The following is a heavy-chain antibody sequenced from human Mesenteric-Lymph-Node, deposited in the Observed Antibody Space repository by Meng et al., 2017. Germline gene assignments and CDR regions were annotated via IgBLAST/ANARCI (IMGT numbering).Heavy chain of an antibody. CDR2: AFYTGST. J-gene: IGHJ4*02. V-gene: IGHV4-31*03. Sequence: QVQLQESGPGLVKPSQTLSLICTVSGGSISRTGTFWTWIRQRPGQGLEFIGYAFYTGSTYYSPSLGGRVFISVDTSKNQFSLRLNSMTAADTAMYYCARGGWSLDYWGQGTLVTVSS. D-gene: IGHD2-15*01. CDR1: GGSISRTGTF. CDR3: ARGGWSLDY.